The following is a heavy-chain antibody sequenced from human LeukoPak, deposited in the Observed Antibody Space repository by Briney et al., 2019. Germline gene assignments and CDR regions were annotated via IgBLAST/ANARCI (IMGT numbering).Heavy chain of an antibody. D-gene: IGHD3-10*01. Sequence: GGSLRLSCAASGFSVSSNYMSWVRQAPGKGLEWVSVIYSGDSTYNADSVKGRFTISRDSSKNTLYLQMNSLRAEDTAVYYCARFHSGAVSPFVICGQGTMCTVSS. CDR2: IYSGDST. CDR3: ARFHSGAVSPFVI. J-gene: IGHJ3*02. V-gene: IGHV3-53*01. CDR1: GFSVSSNY.